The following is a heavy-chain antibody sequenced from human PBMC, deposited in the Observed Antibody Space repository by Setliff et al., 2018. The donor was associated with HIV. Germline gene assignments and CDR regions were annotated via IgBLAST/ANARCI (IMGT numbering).Heavy chain of an antibody. CDR1: GGSISSYY. V-gene: IGHV4-4*08. D-gene: IGHD3-22*01. CDR3: ARGPGHDSSGYYYDYYYMDV. CDR2: IYTSGST. Sequence: SETLSLTCTVSGGSISSYYWSWIRQPPGKGLEWIGYIYTSGSTNYNPSLRSRVTISVDTSKNQFSLKLSSVTAADTAVYYCARGPGHDSSGYYYDYYYMDVWGKGTTVTVSS. J-gene: IGHJ6*03.